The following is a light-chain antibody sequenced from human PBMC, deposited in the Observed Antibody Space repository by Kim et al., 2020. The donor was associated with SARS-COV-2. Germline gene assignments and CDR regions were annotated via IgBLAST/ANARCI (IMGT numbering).Light chain of an antibody. Sequence: QSALTQPPSASGSPGQSVTISCTGTSSDVGGYNYVSWYQQQPGKAPKLMIYEVTKRPSGVPDRFSGSKSGNTASLTVSGLQAEDEADYYCSSYAGRNNYVFGTGTKVTVL. V-gene: IGLV2-8*01. CDR2: EVT. CDR3: SSYAGRNNYV. J-gene: IGLJ1*01. CDR1: SSDVGGYNY.